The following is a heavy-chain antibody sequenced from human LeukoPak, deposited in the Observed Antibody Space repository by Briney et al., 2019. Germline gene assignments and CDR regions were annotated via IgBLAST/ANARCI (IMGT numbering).Heavy chain of an antibody. CDR3: ARDSPYYYDSSGPPPYGMDV. J-gene: IGHJ6*02. CDR1: GYTFTSYG. CDR2: ISAYNGST. V-gene: IGHV1-18*01. Sequence: GASVKVSCKASGYTFTSYGISWVRQAPGQGLEWMGWISAYNGSTNYAQKLQGRVTMTTDTSTSTAYMELRILRSDDTAVYYCARDSPYYYDSSGPPPYGMDVWGQGTTVTVSS. D-gene: IGHD3-22*01.